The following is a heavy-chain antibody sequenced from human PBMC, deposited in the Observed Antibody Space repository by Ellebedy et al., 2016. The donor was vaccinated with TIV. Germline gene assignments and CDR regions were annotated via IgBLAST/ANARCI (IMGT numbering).Heavy chain of an antibody. CDR3: ARRRDFWDLLHYYYGMDV. V-gene: IGHV3-48*02. CDR1: GFTFSSYS. D-gene: IGHD3-3*01. J-gene: IGHJ6*02. CDR2: ISSSSSTI. Sequence: GESLKISCAASGFTFSSYSMNWVRQAPGKGLEWVSYISSSSSTIYYADSVKGRFTISRDNAKNSLYLQMNSLRDEDTAVYYCARRRDFWDLLHYYYGMDVWGQGTSVTVSS.